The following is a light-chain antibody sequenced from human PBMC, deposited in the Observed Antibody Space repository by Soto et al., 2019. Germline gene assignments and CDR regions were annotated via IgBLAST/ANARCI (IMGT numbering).Light chain of an antibody. V-gene: IGLV2-14*01. CDR2: DVS. J-gene: IGLJ1*01. CDR3: SSYTSSSTLYV. CDR1: STDVGGYNY. Sequence: QCALTQPASVSGSPGQSITISCTGTSTDVGGYNYVSWYQQHPGKAPKLMIYDVSNRPSGVSNRFSGSKSGNTASLTISGLQAEDEADYYCSSYTSSSTLYVFGTGTKLTAL.